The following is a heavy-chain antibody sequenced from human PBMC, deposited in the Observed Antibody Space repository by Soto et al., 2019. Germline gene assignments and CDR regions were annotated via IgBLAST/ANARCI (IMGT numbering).Heavy chain of an antibody. CDR2: ISGGGSTT. CDR1: GFTFSEYS. J-gene: IGHJ4*02. V-gene: IGHV3-23*01. D-gene: IGHD2-15*01. CDR3: VRRAGECNGGSCYSRF. Sequence: EVQRLESGGGLVQPGGSLGLSCAASGFTFSEYSMTWIRQAPGMGLEWVSTISGGGSTTYYADSVEGRFIISRDNSKNTVYLQLDSLRVEDTAVYYCVRRAGECNGGSCYSRFWGQGSLVTVSS.